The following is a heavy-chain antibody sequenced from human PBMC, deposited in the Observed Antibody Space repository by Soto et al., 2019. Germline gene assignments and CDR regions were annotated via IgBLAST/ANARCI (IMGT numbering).Heavy chain of an antibody. CDR1: GFTFSSYW. D-gene: IGHD3-22*01. J-gene: IGHJ5*02. CDR3: ARDSLGTMNPFHP. CDR2: IRQDGNEK. Sequence: SLRLSCAASGFTFSSYWMSWVRQAPGKGLEWVATIRQDGNEKYYVDSVKGRFTISRDNNKNSLFLQMNNLRAEDTAVYNCARDSLGTMNPFHPWGQGTMVTVYS. V-gene: IGHV3-7*01.